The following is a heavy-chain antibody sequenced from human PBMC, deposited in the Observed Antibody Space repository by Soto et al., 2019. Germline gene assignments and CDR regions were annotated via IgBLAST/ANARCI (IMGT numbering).Heavy chain of an antibody. CDR1: CGSSSSGKFT. J-gene: IGHJ4*02. CDR3: ARATFFRKGYYVVTDYYFFHY. D-gene: IGHD3-10*02. CDR2: IYYSGGT. V-gene: IGHV4-30-2*01. Sequence: LSVTCVDPCGSSSSGKFTSTCIRQPPGNVLDFIGSIYYSGGTYYHPSLKSRVTISLDRSKTQFSLNLSSVAAADTAMYYCARATFFRKGYYVVTDYYFFHYWGQGTLVPLSP.